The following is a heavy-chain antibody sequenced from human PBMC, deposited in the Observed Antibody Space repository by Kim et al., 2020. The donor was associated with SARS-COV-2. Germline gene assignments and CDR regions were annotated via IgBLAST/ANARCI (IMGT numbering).Heavy chain of an antibody. D-gene: IGHD6-19*01. CDR3: ARGASGWYNYYYGMDV. CDR1: GGSFSGYY. J-gene: IGHJ6*02. Sequence: SETLSLTCAVYGGSFSGYYWSWIRQPPGKGLEWIGEINHSGSTNYNPSLKSRVTISVDTSKNQFSLKLSSVTAADTAVYYCARGASGWYNYYYGMDVWGQGTTVTVSS. V-gene: IGHV4-34*01. CDR2: INHSGST.